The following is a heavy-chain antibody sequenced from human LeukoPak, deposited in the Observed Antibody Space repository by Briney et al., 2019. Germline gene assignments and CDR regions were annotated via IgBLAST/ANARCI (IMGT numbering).Heavy chain of an antibody. J-gene: IGHJ4*02. CDR3: ARGREEQWLGDPAFDY. V-gene: IGHV4-34*01. D-gene: IGHD6-19*01. Sequence: SETLSLTCAVYGGSLSGYYWSWIRQPPGKGLEWIGEINHSGSTNYNPSLKSRVTISVDTSKNQFSLKLSSVTAADTAVYYCARGREEQWLGDPAFDYWGQGTLVTVSS. CDR1: GGSLSGYY. CDR2: INHSGST.